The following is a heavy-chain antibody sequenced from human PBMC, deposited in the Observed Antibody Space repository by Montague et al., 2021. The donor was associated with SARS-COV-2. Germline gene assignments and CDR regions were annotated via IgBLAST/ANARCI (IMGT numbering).Heavy chain of an antibody. CDR2: ISSNGGST. D-gene: IGHD6-6*01. Sequence: SLRLSCAASGFTFSSYAMHWVRQAPGKGLEYVSAISSNGGSTYYADSVKGRFTISRDNSKNTLYLQMSSLRAEDTAVYYCVKDFLAARRGFDYWGQGTLVTVSS. CDR3: VKDFLAARRGFDY. CDR1: GFTFSSYA. V-gene: IGHV3-64D*09. J-gene: IGHJ4*02.